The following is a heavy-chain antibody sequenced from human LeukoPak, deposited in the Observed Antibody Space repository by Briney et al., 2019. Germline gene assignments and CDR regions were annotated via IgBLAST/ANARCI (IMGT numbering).Heavy chain of an antibody. V-gene: IGHV3-30*18. J-gene: IGHJ4*02. CDR2: ISYDGSNK. CDR1: GFTFSSYG. D-gene: IGHD2-15*01. CDR3: AKVKDIVVAVAATPIDY. Sequence: PGGSLRLSCAASGFTFSSYGMHWVRQAPGKGLEWVALISYDGSNKYYADSVKGRFTISRDNSKNTLFLQMNSLRAEDTAVYYCAKVKDIVVAVAATPIDYWGQGILVTVSS.